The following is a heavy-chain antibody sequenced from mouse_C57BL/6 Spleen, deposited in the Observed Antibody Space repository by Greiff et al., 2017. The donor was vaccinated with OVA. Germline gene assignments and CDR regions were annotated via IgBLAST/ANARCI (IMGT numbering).Heavy chain of an antibody. CDR2: ISSGSSTI. CDR1: GFTFSDYG. V-gene: IGHV5-17*01. Sequence: EVQLVESGGGLVKPGGSLKLSCAASGFTFSDYGMHWVRQAPEKGLEWVAYISSGSSTIYYADTVKGRFTISRDNAKNTLFLQMTSLRSEDTAMYYCASGNPSMAMDYWGQGTSVTVSS. J-gene: IGHJ4*01. D-gene: IGHD2-1*01. CDR3: ASGNPSMAMDY.